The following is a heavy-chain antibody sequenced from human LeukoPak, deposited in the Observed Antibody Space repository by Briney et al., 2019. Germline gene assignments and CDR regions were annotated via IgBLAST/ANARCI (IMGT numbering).Heavy chain of an antibody. Sequence: RPSETLSLTCAVYGGSFSGYYWSWIRQPPGKGREWIGEINHSGSTNYNPSLKSRVTISVDTSKNQFSLKLSSVTAADTAVYYCARGLLRGYYYYYMDVWGKGTTVTVSS. D-gene: IGHD3-10*01. CDR1: GGSFSGYY. CDR2: INHSGST. CDR3: ARGLLRGYYYYYMDV. J-gene: IGHJ6*03. V-gene: IGHV4-34*01.